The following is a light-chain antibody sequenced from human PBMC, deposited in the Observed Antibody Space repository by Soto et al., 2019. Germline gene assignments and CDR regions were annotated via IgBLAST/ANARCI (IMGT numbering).Light chain of an antibody. CDR3: QQYNHWPPYT. Sequence: DIVMPQSPATLSVSLGEIDTLSCSARQSVSNNLARYQQKPGQDPRLLIYGASTRATGIPARFSGSWSGTEFTLTISSLQSEDFAVYYCQQYNHWPPYTFGQGTKVDIK. J-gene: IGKJ2*01. CDR1: QSVSNN. V-gene: IGKV3-15*01. CDR2: GAS.